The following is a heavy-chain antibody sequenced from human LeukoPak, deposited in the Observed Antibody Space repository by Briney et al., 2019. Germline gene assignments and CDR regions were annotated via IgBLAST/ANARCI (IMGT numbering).Heavy chain of an antibody. D-gene: IGHD6-13*01. Sequence: SETLSLTCTVSGGSISSSSYYWGWIRQPPGKGLEWIGSIYYSGSTYYNPSLKSRVTISVDTSKNQFSLKLSSVTAADTAVYYCASEIAAAGLWGQGTLVTVSS. V-gene: IGHV4-39*01. CDR2: IYYSGST. CDR3: ASEIAAAGL. CDR1: GGSISSSSYY. J-gene: IGHJ4*02.